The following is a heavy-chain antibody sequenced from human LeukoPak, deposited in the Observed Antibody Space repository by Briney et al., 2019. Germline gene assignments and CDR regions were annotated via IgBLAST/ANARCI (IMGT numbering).Heavy chain of an antibody. Sequence: GGSLRLSCAASGFTFDDYGMSWVRQVPGKGLEWVSGINWNGGRTGYADSVKGRFTISRDNAKNSLYLQMNSLRAEDTALYYCARNHNNGWAIGFDYWGQGTLVTVSS. V-gene: IGHV3-20*04. CDR2: INWNGGRT. J-gene: IGHJ4*02. CDR1: GFTFDDYG. D-gene: IGHD6-19*01. CDR3: ARNHNNGWAIGFDY.